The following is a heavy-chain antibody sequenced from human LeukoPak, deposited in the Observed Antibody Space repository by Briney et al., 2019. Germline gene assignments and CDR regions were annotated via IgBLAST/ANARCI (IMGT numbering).Heavy chain of an antibody. CDR3: GRASTANPPGY. V-gene: IGHV3-74*01. J-gene: IGHJ4*02. Sequence: GGSLRLSCAASGFTFGSYWMHRVRQGPGKGLAWVSRINGDGSITNYADSVKGRFTISRDSAKNTLYLQMNSLRAEDTAVYYCGRASTANPPGYWGQGTLVTVSS. D-gene: IGHD4/OR15-4a*01. CDR1: GFTFGSYW. CDR2: INGDGSIT.